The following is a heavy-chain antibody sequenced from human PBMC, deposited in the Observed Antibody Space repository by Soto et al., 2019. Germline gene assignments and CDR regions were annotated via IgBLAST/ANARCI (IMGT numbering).Heavy chain of an antibody. Sequence: SETLSLTCTVSGGSISSGGYYWSWIRQHPGKGLEWIGYIYYSGSTYYNPSLKSRVTISVDTSKNQFSLKLSSVTAADTAVYYFARAYKPDDYGDYGGFDIWGQGTMVTVSS. D-gene: IGHD4-17*01. CDR3: ARAYKPDDYGDYGGFDI. CDR2: IYYSGST. CDR1: GGSISSGGYY. J-gene: IGHJ3*02. V-gene: IGHV4-31*03.